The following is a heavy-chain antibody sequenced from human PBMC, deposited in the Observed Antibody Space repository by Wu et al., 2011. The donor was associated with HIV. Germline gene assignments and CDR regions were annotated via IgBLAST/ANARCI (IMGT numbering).Heavy chain of an antibody. J-gene: IGHJ3*02. Sequence: QVQVVQSGPEVKKPGSSVKVSCKVSGGTFSSYGIDWVRQAPGQRFEWMGRIIPMFGTANYAQKFQDRVTITADKSTSTAYMELSSLRSEDTAVYYCAREHDYGGADAFDIWGQGTMVTVSS. CDR2: IIPMFGTA. D-gene: IGHD4-23*01. CDR3: AREHDYGGADAFDI. CDR1: GGTFSSYG. V-gene: IGHV1-69*14.